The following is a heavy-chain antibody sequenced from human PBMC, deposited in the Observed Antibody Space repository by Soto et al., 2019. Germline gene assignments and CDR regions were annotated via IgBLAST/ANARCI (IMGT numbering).Heavy chain of an antibody. V-gene: IGHV5-10-1*01. D-gene: IGHD2-2*01. J-gene: IGHJ6*02. Sequence: GESLKISCKGSGYSFTSYWISWVRQMPGKGLEWMGRIDPSDSYTNYSPSFQGHVTISADKSISTAYLQWSSLKASDTAMYYCARELANIVVVPAAKDYYGMDVWAKGPRSPSP. CDR1: GYSFTSYW. CDR3: ARELANIVVVPAAKDYYGMDV. CDR2: IDPSDSYT.